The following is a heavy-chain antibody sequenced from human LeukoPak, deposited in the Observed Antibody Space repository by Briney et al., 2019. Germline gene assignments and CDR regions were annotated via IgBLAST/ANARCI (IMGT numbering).Heavy chain of an antibody. CDR1: GFSFSSSA. V-gene: IGHV3-23*01. CDR2: ISGSSSST. CDR3: AKNSSGRPWGDYYMDV. Sequence: GGSLRLSCAASGFSFSSSAMSWVRQAPGKGLEWVSAISGSSSSTSYSESVKGRFTISRDNSKNTLSLQMNSLRAEDTAVYYCAKNSSGRPWGDYYMDVWGKGTTVTVSS. D-gene: IGHD6-19*01. J-gene: IGHJ6*03.